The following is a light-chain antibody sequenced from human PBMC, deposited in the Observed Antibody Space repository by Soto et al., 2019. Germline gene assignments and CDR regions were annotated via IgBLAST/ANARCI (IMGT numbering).Light chain of an antibody. CDR2: QDS. V-gene: IGLV3-1*01. CDR3: QAWDSSTHYV. CDR1: KLGDKY. J-gene: IGLJ1*01. Sequence: SYELTQPPSVSVSPGQTASITCSGDKLGDKYACWYQQKPGRSPVLVIYQDSKRPSGIPERFSGSNSGNTATLTIIGTQAMDEADYYCQAWDSSTHYVFGTGTKLTVL.